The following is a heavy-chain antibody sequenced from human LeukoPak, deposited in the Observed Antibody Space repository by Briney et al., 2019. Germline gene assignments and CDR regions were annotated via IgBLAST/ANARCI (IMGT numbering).Heavy chain of an antibody. CDR1: GFTFSTYN. CDR2: ISFSRSYI. CDR3: ARRSGIAVAGAFDY. Sequence: GGSLRLSCAASGFTFSTYNMNWVRQAPGKGLEWVSSISFSRSYIYYADSVRDRFTISRDNAENSLYLQMNSLRAEDTAVYYCARRSGIAVAGAFDYWGQGTLVTVSS. V-gene: IGHV3-21*04. D-gene: IGHD6-19*01. J-gene: IGHJ4*02.